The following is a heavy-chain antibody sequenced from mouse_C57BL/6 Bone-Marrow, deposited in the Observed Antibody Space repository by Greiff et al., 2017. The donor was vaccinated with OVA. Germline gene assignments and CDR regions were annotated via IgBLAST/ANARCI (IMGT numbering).Heavy chain of an antibody. V-gene: IGHV1-80*01. CDR3: ARGAY. Sequence: VKLVESGAELVKPGASVKISCKASGYAFSNYWMNWVKQRPGQGLEWIGQIYPGDGDINYNGKFKGKATLTADKSSSTAYMQFSSLTSEDSAVYFCARGAYWGQGTSLTVSS. CDR1: GYAFSNYW. J-gene: IGHJ2*03. CDR2: IYPGDGDI.